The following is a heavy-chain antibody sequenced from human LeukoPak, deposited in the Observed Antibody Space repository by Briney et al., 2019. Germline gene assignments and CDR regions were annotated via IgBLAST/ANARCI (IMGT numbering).Heavy chain of an antibody. CDR1: GFTFSSFA. D-gene: IGHD3-22*01. J-gene: IGHJ4*02. Sequence: GGSLRLSCAASGFTFSSFAMHWVRQAPGKGLEWVAVISYDGSNKYYVDSVKGRFTISRDNSKNTLYLQMNSLRAEDTAVYYCARVGSSGPYAFDYWGQGTLVTVSS. CDR2: ISYDGSNK. V-gene: IGHV3-30-3*01. CDR3: ARVGSSGPYAFDY.